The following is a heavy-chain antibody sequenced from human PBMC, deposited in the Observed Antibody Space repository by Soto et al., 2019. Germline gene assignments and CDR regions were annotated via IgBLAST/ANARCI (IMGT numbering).Heavy chain of an antibody. Sequence: ASVKVSCKASGYTFTVYFIHWVLQAPGQGLEWMGWVDPNSGSTSYSQKFQGRVTMTRDTSISTAYMELSSLRSDDTAVYFCAKASTYGESDYWGQGTLVTAPQ. D-gene: IGHD3-10*01. CDR3: AKASTYGESDY. V-gene: IGHV1-2*02. J-gene: IGHJ4*02. CDR2: VDPNSGST. CDR1: GYTFTVYF.